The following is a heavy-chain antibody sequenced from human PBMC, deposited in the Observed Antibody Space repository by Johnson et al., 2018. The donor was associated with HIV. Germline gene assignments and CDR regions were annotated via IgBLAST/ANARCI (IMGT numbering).Heavy chain of an antibody. CDR1: GFTFSSYA. CDR3: ARALEGDAFDI. Sequence: VQLVESGGGVVQPGRSLRLSCAASGFTFSSYAMHWVRQAPGKGLEWVAVISYDGSNKYYADSVKGRFTISRDNSKNTPYLQMNSLRAEDTAVYYCARALEGDAFDIWGQGTMVTVSS. CDR2: ISYDGSNK. D-gene: IGHD5-24*01. J-gene: IGHJ3*02. V-gene: IGHV3-30-3*01.